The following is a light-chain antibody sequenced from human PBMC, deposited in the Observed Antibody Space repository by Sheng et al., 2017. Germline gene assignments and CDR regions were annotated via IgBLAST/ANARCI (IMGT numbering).Light chain of an antibody. V-gene: IGKV3-11*01. J-gene: IGKJ3*01. Sequence: ETVMTQSPATLSLSPGERATLSCRASQSVSSYLAWYQQKPGQAPRLLIYDASNRATGIPARFSGSGSGTDFTLTITRLEPEDFALYYCQQYGNLYPAVFGPGTKVDV. CDR2: DAS. CDR1: QSVSSY. CDR3: QQYGNLYPAV.